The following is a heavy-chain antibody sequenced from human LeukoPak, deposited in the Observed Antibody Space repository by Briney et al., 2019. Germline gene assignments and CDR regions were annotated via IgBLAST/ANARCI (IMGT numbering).Heavy chain of an antibody. CDR2: IQTSGST. D-gene: IGHD4-23*01. CDR1: GVSISRYY. CDR3: AGDHQDYGANSALWY. Sequence: SETLSLTCTVSGVSISRYYWSWIRQPAGKGLQWVGRIQTSGSTNYNPSLESRIIMSVDTSKNQFSLKLTSVTAADTAVYYCAGDHQDYGANSALWYWGQGTLVIVSS. V-gene: IGHV4-4*07. J-gene: IGHJ4*02.